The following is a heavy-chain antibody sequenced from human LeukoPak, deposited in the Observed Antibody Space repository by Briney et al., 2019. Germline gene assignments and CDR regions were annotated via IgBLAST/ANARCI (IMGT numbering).Heavy chain of an antibody. CDR2: ISSSSSTI. Sequence: GGSLRLSCAASGFTFSSYSMNWVRQAPGKGLEWVSYISSSSSTIYYADSVKGRFTISRDNAKNSLYLQMNSLRAEDTAVYYCARDAEEWLVPFDYWGQGTLVTVSS. CDR1: GFTFSSYS. D-gene: IGHD6-19*01. V-gene: IGHV3-48*01. J-gene: IGHJ4*02. CDR3: ARDAEEWLVPFDY.